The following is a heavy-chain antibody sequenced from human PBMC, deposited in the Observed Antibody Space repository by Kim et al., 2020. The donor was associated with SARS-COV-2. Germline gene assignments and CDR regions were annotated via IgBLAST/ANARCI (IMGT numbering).Heavy chain of an antibody. D-gene: IGHD3-10*01. CDR3: AKCPSGWGYVPCDI. CDR2: ISGGGDKR. CDR1: GFTFNSSA. V-gene: IGHV3-23*01. J-gene: IGHJ3*02. Sequence: GGSLRLSCAASGFTFNSSAMNWVRQAPGKGLEWVSYISGGGDKRTYAGSVKGRFTISRDKSKNTLSLQLNSLRAEDTALYFCAKCPSGWGYVPCDIWG.